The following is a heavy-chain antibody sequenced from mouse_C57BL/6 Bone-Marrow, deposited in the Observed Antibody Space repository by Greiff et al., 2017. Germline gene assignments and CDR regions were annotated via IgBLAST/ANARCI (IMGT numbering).Heavy chain of an antibody. CDR2: IDPSASYT. Sequence: KQSCKASGYTFTSYWMQWVKQRPGQGLEWIGEIDPSASYTNYNQKFKGKATLTVDTSSSTAYMQLSSLTSVDSALYYCARGECGGYHWYCEVWGTGTTVTVSS. V-gene: IGHV1-50*01. CDR1: GYTFTSYW. CDR3: ARGECGGYHWYCEV. D-gene: IGHD1-1*02. J-gene: IGHJ1*03.